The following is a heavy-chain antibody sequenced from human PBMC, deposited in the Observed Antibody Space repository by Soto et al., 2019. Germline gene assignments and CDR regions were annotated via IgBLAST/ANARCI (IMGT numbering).Heavy chain of an antibody. CDR3: AKSNQIFGVLIYYYYYGMDV. CDR2: LSGSGDRT. V-gene: IGHV3-23*01. CDR1: GFTFGSYG. Sequence: EEQLLESGGGLVQPGGSLRVSCAASGFTFGSYGMSWVRQAPGKGPEWVSTLSGSGDRTDYADSVRGRFTISRDNSKNTLYLQMNSLRTEDTAIYYCAKSNQIFGVLIYYYYYGMDVWGQGTTVTVSS. J-gene: IGHJ6*02. D-gene: IGHD3-3*01.